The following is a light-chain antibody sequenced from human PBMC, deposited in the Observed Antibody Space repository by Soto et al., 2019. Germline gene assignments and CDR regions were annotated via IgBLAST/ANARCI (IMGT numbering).Light chain of an antibody. CDR2: AAS. Sequence: DIQMTQSPSSVSASVVDRGTRSLLASQGIRNDLSWYQQKPGKAPKRLIYAASSLQSGVPSRFSVSGSGTEFTLTISSLQPEDFATYYCLQHNSGPRTFGQGTKVDI. V-gene: IGKV1-17*01. CDR1: QGIRND. CDR3: LQHNSGPRT. J-gene: IGKJ1*01.